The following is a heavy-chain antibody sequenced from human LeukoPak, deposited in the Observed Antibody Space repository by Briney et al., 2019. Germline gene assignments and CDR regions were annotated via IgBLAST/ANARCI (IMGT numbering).Heavy chain of an antibody. J-gene: IGHJ5*02. Sequence: ASVKVSCKASGYTFTSYYMHWVRQAPGQGLEWMGIINPSGGSTSYAQKFQGRVTMTRDTSTSTVYMELSSLRSEDTAVYYCARDRPGRYCSSTSCYTASPFDPWGQGTLVTVSS. CDR1: GYTFTSYY. V-gene: IGHV1-46*01. CDR3: ARDRPGRYCSSTSCYTASPFDP. CDR2: INPSGGST. D-gene: IGHD2-2*02.